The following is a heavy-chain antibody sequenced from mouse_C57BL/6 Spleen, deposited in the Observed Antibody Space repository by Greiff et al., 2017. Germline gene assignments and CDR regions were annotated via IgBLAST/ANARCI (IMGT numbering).Heavy chain of an antibody. CDR3: TRGYYYDYFDY. CDR1: GFTFSNYW. Sequence: EVKLVESGGGLVQPGGSMKLSCVASGFTFSNYWMNWVRQSPEKGLEWVAQIRLKSDNYATHYAESVKGRFTISRDDSKSSVYLQMNNLRAEDTGIYYCTRGYYYDYFDYWGQGTTLTVSS. D-gene: IGHD2-1*01. CDR2: IRLKSDNYAT. J-gene: IGHJ2*01. V-gene: IGHV6-3*01.